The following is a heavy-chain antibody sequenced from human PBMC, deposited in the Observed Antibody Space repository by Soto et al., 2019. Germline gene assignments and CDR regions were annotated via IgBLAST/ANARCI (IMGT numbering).Heavy chain of an antibody. D-gene: IGHD3-10*01. CDR2: ISSTSSPT. J-gene: IGHJ4*02. CDR3: ARATRRTTLVRGVTTALDY. CDR1: GFTFKIYD. Sequence: EVQLVESGGGLVKPAGSLRLACEASGFTFKIYDMNWVRLAPGKGLEWVSYISSTSSPTYYADSVKGRFTISRDNAKSSLFLQMNSLRDDDTGVYYCARATRRTTLVRGVTTALDYWGQGTLVTVSS. V-gene: IGHV3-21*01.